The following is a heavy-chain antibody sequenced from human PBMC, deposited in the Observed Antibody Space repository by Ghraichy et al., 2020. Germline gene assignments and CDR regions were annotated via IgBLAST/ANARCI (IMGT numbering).Heavy chain of an antibody. V-gene: IGHV3-23*01. CDR3: AKDNGYGDYYYGMDV. CDR2: ISGSGGST. CDR1: GFTFSSYA. D-gene: IGHD4-17*01. Sequence: GGSLRLSCAASGFTFSSYAMSWVRQAPGKGLEWVSAISGSGGSTYYADSVKGRFTISRDNSKNTLYLQMNSLRAEDTAVYYCAKDNGYGDYYYGMDVWGQGTTVTVSS. J-gene: IGHJ6*02.